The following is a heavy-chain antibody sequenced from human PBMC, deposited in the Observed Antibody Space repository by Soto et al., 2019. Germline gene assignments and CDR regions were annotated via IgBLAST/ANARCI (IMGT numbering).Heavy chain of an antibody. CDR1: GFSFGSYA. J-gene: IGHJ4*02. Sequence: GGSLRLSCAASGFSFGSYAMSWVRQAPGKGLEWVSAISGSGGSTYYADSVKGRFTISRDNSKNTLYLQMNSLRAEDTAVYYCAKDGEYYYGSGSPNWGQGTLVTVSS. D-gene: IGHD3-10*01. V-gene: IGHV3-23*01. CDR2: ISGSGGST. CDR3: AKDGEYYYGSGSPN.